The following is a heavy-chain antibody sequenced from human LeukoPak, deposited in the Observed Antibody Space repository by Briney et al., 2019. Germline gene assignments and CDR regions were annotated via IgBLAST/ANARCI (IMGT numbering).Heavy chain of an antibody. CDR3: ARVYCSSTSCNLDY. CDR2: IYYSGST. V-gene: IGHV4-31*03. CDR1: GGSISSGGYY. J-gene: IGHJ4*02. D-gene: IGHD2-2*01. Sequence: SETLSLTCTVSGGSISSGGYYWSWIRQHPGKGLEWIGYIYYSGSTYYNPSLKSRVTISVDTSKNQFSLKLSSVTAADTAVYHCARVYCSSTSCNLDYWGQGTLVTVSS.